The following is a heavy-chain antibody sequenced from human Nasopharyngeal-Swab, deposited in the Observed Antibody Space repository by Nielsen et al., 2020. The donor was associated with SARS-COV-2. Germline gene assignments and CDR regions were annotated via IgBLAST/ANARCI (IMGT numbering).Heavy chain of an antibody. V-gene: IGHV4-34*01. CDR2: TTHSEGT. J-gene: IGHJ5*02. Sequence: WIRQPPGKGLEWIGETTHSEGTNYNPSLESRVTISVDTSKNQFSLKLSSVTAADTAVYYCARDLDSSSWFNWFDPWGQGTLVTVSS. D-gene: IGHD6-13*01. CDR3: ARDLDSSSWFNWFDP.